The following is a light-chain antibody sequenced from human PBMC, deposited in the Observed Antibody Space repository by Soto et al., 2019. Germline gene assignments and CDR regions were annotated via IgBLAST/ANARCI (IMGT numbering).Light chain of an antibody. CDR3: AGWDGSLKGFV. CDR2: ENN. J-gene: IGLJ1*01. V-gene: IGLV1-44*01. Sequence: QSVLTQPTSASGAPGQRVTISCSGSASNIGRDPVNWYQQVPGTAPKLLIYENNHRPSGVPDRFSGSKSGTSASLVISGLQSEDEAEYFCAGWDGSLKGFVFGTGTKVTVL. CDR1: ASNIGRDP.